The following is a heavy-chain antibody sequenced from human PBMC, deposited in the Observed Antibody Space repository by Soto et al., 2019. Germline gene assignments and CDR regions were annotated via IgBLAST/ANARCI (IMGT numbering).Heavy chain of an antibody. CDR1: EFTFSSCA. J-gene: IGHJ4*02. CDR2: ISYDGSNK. Sequence: GGSHRLCYTASEFTFSSCAMHRISQTTGKELEWVALISYDGSNKYYADSVKGRFTISRDNSKNSLYLQMNSLRAEDTAVYYCARDKRDLRFLEWSYYFDYWGQGTLVTVSS. D-gene: IGHD3-3*01. CDR3: ARDKRDLRFLEWSYYFDY. V-gene: IGHV3-30-3*01.